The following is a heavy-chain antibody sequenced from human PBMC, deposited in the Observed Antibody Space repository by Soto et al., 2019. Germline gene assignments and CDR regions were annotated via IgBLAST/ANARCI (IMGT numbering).Heavy chain of an antibody. CDR3: ASSSSWYNYYGMDV. J-gene: IGHJ6*02. V-gene: IGHV4-4*02. CDR2: IYHSGST. Sequence: SDTLSLTCAVSGGSISRSNWWSWVRQPPGKGLEWIGEIYHSGSTNYNPSLKSRVTISVGKSKNQFSLKLSSVTAADTAVYYCASSSSWYNYYGMDVWGQGTTVTVSS. D-gene: IGHD6-13*01. CDR1: GGSISRSNW.